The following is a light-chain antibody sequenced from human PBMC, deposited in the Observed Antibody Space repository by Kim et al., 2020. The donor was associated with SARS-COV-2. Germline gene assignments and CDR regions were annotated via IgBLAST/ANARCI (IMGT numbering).Light chain of an antibody. J-gene: IGKJ3*01. CDR1: QTVNNKY. CDR3: QHYDRSRGLT. V-gene: IGKV3-20*01. Sequence: PGEGPSLSCMASQTVNNKYVAWYQQKAGQAPTLLIYGASSRATGIPDRFSGSGSVTDFTLTISRLEPEDFAVYYCQHYDRSRGLTFGPGTKVDIK. CDR2: GAS.